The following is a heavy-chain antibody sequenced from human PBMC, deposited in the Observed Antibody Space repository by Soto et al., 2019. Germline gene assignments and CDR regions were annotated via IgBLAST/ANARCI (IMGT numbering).Heavy chain of an antibody. V-gene: IGHV3-30*18. J-gene: IGHJ6*02. CDR1: GFTFSTYG. D-gene: IGHD4-17*01. CDR3: AKDLQSYGDYDYYCYGMDV. Sequence: QVQLVESGGGEVQPGRSLTISCAASGFTFSTYGMHWVRQTPGKGLEWVAVISYDGTNKFYSDSVKGRFTISRDNFKNTLTLQMNSLRADDTAVYSCAKDLQSYGDYDYYCYGMDVWGLGTRVTVPS. CDR2: ISYDGTNK.